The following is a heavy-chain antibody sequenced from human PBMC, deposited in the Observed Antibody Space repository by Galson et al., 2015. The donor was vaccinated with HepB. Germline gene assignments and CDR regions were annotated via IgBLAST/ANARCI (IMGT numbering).Heavy chain of an antibody. CDR1: GFTFSSYS. V-gene: IGHV3-48*01. D-gene: IGHD3-22*01. CDR2: ISSSSSTI. Sequence: SLRLSCAASGFTFSSYSMNWVRQAPGKGLEWVPYISSSSSTIYYADSVKSRFTISRDNAKNSLYLQMNSLRAEDTAVYYCARDQHYYDSSGYPIWGQGTMVTVSS. J-gene: IGHJ3*02. CDR3: ARDQHYYDSSGYPI.